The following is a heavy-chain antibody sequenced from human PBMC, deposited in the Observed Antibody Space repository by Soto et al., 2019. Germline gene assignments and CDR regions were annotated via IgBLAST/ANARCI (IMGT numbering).Heavy chain of an antibody. V-gene: IGHV4-59*01. J-gene: IGHJ6*02. D-gene: IGHD3-10*01. CDR2: IYYSGST. Sequence: SETLSLSCTVSGGSISSYYWSWIRQPPGKGREWIGYIYYSGSTNYNPSLKSRVTISVDTSKNQFSLKLSSVTAADTAVYYFARDKYYASGSYSSGDYYYGMDVWGQWTTVT. CDR1: GGSISSYY. CDR3: ARDKYYASGSYSSGDYYYGMDV.